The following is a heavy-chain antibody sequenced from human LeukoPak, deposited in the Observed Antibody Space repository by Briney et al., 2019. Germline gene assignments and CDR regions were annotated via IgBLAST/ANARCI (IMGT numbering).Heavy chain of an antibody. CDR2: IIPIFGTA. CDR1: GGTFSSYA. V-gene: IGHV1-69*13. J-gene: IGHJ4*02. D-gene: IGHD3-22*01. CDR3: ARDPRTCYYDSSGYFDY. Sequence: ASVKVSCKASGGTFSSYAISWVRQAPGQGLEWMGGIIPIFGTANYAQKFQGRVTITADESTSTAYMELSSLRSEDTAVYYCARDPRTCYYDSSGYFDYWGQGTLVTVSS.